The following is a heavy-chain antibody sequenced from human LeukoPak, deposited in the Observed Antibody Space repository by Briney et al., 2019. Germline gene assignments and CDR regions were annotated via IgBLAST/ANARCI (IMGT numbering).Heavy chain of an antibody. J-gene: IGHJ4*02. Sequence: SETLPLTCTVSGVSISSHYWSWIRQPPGKGLEWIGYIYHSGSTNYNPSLTSRVTISVDTSKNQFSLKLNSVTAADTAVYYCARWWYGSGWFWGQGTLVTVSS. CDR1: GVSISSHY. CDR3: ARWWYGSGWF. CDR2: IYHSGST. V-gene: IGHV4-59*11. D-gene: IGHD6-13*01.